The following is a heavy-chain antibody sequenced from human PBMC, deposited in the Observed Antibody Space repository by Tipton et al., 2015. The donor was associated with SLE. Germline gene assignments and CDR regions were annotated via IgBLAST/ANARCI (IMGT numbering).Heavy chain of an antibody. Sequence: GSLRLSCAASGFAFSNYWMHWVRQVPGKGLEWVSVIYTNGSAYYADSVKGRFTISRHNSKNTLYLQMNSLRAEDTAVYYCARVFYYYYYYMDVWGKGTTVTVSS. CDR3: ARVFYYYYYYMDV. CDR1: GFAFSNYW. CDR2: IYTNGSA. V-gene: IGHV3-66*01. J-gene: IGHJ6*03.